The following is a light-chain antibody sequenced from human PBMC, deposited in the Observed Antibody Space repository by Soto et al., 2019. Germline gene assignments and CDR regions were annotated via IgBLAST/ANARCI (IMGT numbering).Light chain of an antibody. CDR2: GNN. CDR1: SSNIGRNT. Sequence: QSVLTQPPSASGTPGQRVTISCSGSSSNIGRNTVNWYQQLPGTAPKLLIHGNNQRPSGVPDRFSGSKSGTAASLAISGLQSEDEADYYCATWDDSLNGPVFGEGTKLTVL. CDR3: ATWDDSLNGPV. J-gene: IGLJ2*01. V-gene: IGLV1-44*01.